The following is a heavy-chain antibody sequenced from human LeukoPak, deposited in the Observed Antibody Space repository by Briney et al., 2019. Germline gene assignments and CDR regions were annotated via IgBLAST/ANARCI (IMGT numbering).Heavy chain of an antibody. D-gene: IGHD1-20*01. CDR2: IIPIFGTA. J-gene: IGHJ4*02. V-gene: IGHV1-69*13. CDR1: GGTFSSYA. CDR3: ARGLTGTTFDY. Sequence: GASVKVTCKASGGTFSSYAISWVRQAPGQGLEWMGGIIPIFGTANYAQKFQGRVTITADESTSTAYMELSSLRSEDTAVYYCARGLTGTTFDYWGQGTLVTVSS.